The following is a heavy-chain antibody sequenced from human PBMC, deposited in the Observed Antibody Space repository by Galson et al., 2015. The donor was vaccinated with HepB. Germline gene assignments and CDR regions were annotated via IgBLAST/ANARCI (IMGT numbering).Heavy chain of an antibody. CDR1: GFTFSSYA. CDR2: ISYDGSNK. D-gene: IGHD6-19*01. Sequence: SLRLSCAASGFTFSSYAMHWVRQAPGKGPEWVAVISYDGSNKYYADSVKGRFTISRDNSKNTLYLQMNSLRAEDTAVYYCARAIYSSGWYYYGMDVWGQGTTVTVSS. CDR3: ARAIYSSGWYYYGMDV. V-gene: IGHV3-30-3*01. J-gene: IGHJ6*02.